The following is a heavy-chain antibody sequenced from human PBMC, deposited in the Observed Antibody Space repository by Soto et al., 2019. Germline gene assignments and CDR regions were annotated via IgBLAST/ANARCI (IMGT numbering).Heavy chain of an antibody. J-gene: IGHJ1*01. Sequence: GASVKVSCKASGGTFSSFGISWVRQAPGQGLEWMGGIIPVFGRPNYAQRFRGRLTITADESTNTSYMELIDLTSEDTAVYYGAREASGYDFWGQGTQVTVSS. CDR3: AREASGYDF. CDR1: GGTFSSFG. D-gene: IGHD5-12*01. CDR2: IIPVFGRP. V-gene: IGHV1-69*13.